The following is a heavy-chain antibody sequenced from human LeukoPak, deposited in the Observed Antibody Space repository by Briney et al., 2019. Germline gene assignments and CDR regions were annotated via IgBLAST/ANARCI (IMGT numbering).Heavy chain of an antibody. CDR2: IYSGGST. D-gene: IGHD3-10*01. CDR1: GFTVSSNY. Sequence: PGGSLRLSCAASGFTVSSNYMSWVRQAPGKGLEWVSVIYSGGSTYYADSMKGRFTISRDNSKNTLYLQMNSLRAEDTAVYYCARAPQVYYGSGRPFDYWGQGTLVTVSS. J-gene: IGHJ4*02. CDR3: ARAPQVYYGSGRPFDY. V-gene: IGHV3-53*01.